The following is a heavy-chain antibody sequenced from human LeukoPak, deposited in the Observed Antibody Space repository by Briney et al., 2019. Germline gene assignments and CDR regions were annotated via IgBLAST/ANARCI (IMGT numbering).Heavy chain of an antibody. J-gene: IGHJ4*02. CDR3: AKRGVNYGFDH. Sequence: PGGSLRLSCTASGFTFSSYAMSWVRQAPGKGLEWVSSITAGGGTTFYADSVKRRFAVSRDSPKNTLYLQMHTLRAEDTTVYYGAKRGVNYGFDHWGQGTLVTVSS. V-gene: IGHV3-23*01. CDR2: ITAGGGTT. CDR1: GFTFSSYA. D-gene: IGHD4-17*01.